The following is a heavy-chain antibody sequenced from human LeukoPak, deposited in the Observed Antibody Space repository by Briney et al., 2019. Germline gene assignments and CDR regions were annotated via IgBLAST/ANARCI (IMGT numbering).Heavy chain of an antibody. D-gene: IGHD1-26*01. Sequence: GGSLRLSCAASGFTFDDYAMHWVRQAPGKGLEWVSGISWNSGSIGYADSVKGRFTISRDNAKNSLYLQMNSLRAGDTALYYCAKDRSGSYYVGFDYWGQGTLVTVSS. CDR2: ISWNSGSI. CDR3: AKDRSGSYYVGFDY. CDR1: GFTFDDYA. J-gene: IGHJ4*02. V-gene: IGHV3-9*01.